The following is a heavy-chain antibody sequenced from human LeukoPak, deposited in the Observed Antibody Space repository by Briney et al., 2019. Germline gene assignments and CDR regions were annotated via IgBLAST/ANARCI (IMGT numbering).Heavy chain of an antibody. D-gene: IGHD3-22*01. CDR1: GFTVSSNY. Sequence: GGSLRLSCAASGFTVSSNYMSWVRQAPGKGLEWVSVIYSGGSTYYADSVKGRFTISRDNSKNTLYLQMNSLRAEDTAVYYWSRAGRSGYYYYSFDYWGQGTLVTVSS. J-gene: IGHJ4*02. V-gene: IGHV3-53*01. CDR2: IYSGGST. CDR3: SRAGRSGYYYYSFDY.